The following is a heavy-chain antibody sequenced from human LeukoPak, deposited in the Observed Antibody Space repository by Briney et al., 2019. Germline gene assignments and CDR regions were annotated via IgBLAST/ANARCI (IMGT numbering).Heavy chain of an antibody. CDR1: GFTFSSYS. V-gene: IGHV3-21*01. J-gene: IGHJ2*01. CDR3: ARAGRYGDYVAHWYFDL. D-gene: IGHD4-17*01. CDR2: ISSSSSYI. Sequence: PGGSLRLSCAASGFTFSSYSMNWVRQAPGKGLEWVSSISSSSSYIYYADSVKGRFTISRDNAKNSLYLQMNSLRAEDTAVYYCARAGRYGDYVAHWYFDLWGRGTLVTVSS.